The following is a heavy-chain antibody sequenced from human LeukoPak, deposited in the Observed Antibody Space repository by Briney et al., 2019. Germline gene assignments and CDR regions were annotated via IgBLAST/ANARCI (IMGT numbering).Heavy chain of an antibody. CDR3: ARDNRWGLRYFDY. CDR2: ISWNGGST. V-gene: IGHV3-20*04. D-gene: IGHD2-21*01. J-gene: IGHJ4*02. CDR1: GFTFSDYY. Sequence: GGSLRLSCAASGFTFSDYYMSWIRQVPGKGLEWVSGISWNGGSTSYADSVKGRFTMSRDNAKNSLYLQMNSLGAEDTALYYCARDNRWGLRYFDYWGQGALVTVSS.